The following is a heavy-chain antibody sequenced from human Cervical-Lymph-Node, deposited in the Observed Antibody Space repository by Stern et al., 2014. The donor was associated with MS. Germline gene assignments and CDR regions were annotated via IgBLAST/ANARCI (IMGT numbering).Heavy chain of an antibody. Sequence: QLVQSGAEVKKPGASVNVSCEASGFSFTTHYMHWIRQAPGEGLEWVGMINPNTGTTSYARQFQGRVIMTRDTTTSTIYMELTGLRSEDTALYFCTRVQRERRALDPFDPWGQGTLVTVSS. CDR3: TRVQRERRALDPFDP. CDR2: INPNTGTT. J-gene: IGHJ5*02. CDR1: GFSFTTHY. V-gene: IGHV1-46*03. D-gene: IGHD1-1*01.